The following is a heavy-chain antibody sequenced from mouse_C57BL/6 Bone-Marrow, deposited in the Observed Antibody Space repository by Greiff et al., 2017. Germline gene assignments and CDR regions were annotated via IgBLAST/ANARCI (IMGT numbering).Heavy chain of an antibody. V-gene: IGHV1-55*01. D-gene: IGHD4-1*01. J-gene: IGHJ2*01. CDR2: IYATSGRT. Sequence: QVQLQQSGAELVKPGASVKMSCKASGYTFTSYWITWVKQRPGQGLEWIGDIYATSGRTNYNEKFKSKAILTVDTSSNTAYMQLSSLTSEDSAVFYCARSGPLGRSFDYWGQGTTLTVSS. CDR1: GYTFTSYW. CDR3: ARSGPLGRSFDY.